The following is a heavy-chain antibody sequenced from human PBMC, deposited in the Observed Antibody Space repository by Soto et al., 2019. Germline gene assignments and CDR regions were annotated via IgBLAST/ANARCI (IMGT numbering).Heavy chain of an antibody. J-gene: IGHJ3*02. CDR3: ARVLHSGYDLAPAFEI. CDR2: IYYSGST. Sequence: PSETLSLTCTVSGGSISSGGYYWSWIRQHPGKGLEWIGYIYYSGSTYYNPSLKSRVTISVDTSKNQFSLKLSSVTAADTAVYSCARVLHSGYDLAPAFEIWDQGTRVTVAS. CDR1: GGSISSGGYY. D-gene: IGHD5-12*01. V-gene: IGHV4-31*03.